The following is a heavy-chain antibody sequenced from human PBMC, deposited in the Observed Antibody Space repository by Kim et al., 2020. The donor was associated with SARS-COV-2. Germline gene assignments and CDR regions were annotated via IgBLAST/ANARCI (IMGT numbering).Heavy chain of an antibody. Sequence: SETLSLTCTVSGGSISSGGYYWSWIRQHPGKGLEWIGYIYYSGSTYYNPSLKSRVTISVDTSKNQFSLKLSSVTAADTAVYYCARSGSYRSNGAGLIDYWGQGTLVTVSS. V-gene: IGHV4-31*03. CDR3: ARSGSYRSNGAGLIDY. D-gene: IGHD3-16*02. J-gene: IGHJ4*02. CDR2: IYYSGST. CDR1: GGSISSGGYY.